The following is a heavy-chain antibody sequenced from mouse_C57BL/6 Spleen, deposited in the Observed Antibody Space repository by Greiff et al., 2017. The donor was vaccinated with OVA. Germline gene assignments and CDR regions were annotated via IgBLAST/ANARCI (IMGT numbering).Heavy chain of an antibody. D-gene: IGHD3-2*02. CDR1: GYTFTDYN. CDR3: ARTAQALYAMDY. Sequence: EVQLQQSGPELVKPGASVKIPCKASGYTFTDYNMDWVKQSHGKSLEWIGDINPNNGGTIYNQKFKGKATLTVDKSSSTAYMELRSLTSEDTAVYYCARTAQALYAMDYWGQGTSVTVSS. J-gene: IGHJ4*01. CDR2: INPNNGGT. V-gene: IGHV1-18*01.